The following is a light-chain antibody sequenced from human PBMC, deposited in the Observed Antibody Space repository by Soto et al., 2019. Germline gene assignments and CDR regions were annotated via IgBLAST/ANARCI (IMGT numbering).Light chain of an antibody. CDR2: EVS. V-gene: IGLV2-14*01. Sequence: QSALTQPASVSGSPGQSITVSCTGTSSDVGGYNYVSWYQQYPGKAPKLLIYEVSNRPSGVSNRFSGSKSGNTASLTISGLQAEDEADYYCSSFVGSPVVFGGGTKLTVL. CDR3: SSFVGSPVV. CDR1: SSDVGGYNY. J-gene: IGLJ2*01.